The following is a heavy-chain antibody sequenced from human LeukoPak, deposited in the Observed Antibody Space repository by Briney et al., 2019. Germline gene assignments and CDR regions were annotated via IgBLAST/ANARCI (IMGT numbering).Heavy chain of an antibody. Sequence: ASVKVSCKASGYTFTGYYMHWVRQAPGQGLEWMGWINPNSGGTNYAQMFQGRVTMTRDTSTSTAYMELRSLRSDDTAVYYCAKDLYSRRMNYYGSGSYFAYWGQGTLVTVSS. D-gene: IGHD3-10*01. CDR2: INPNSGGT. J-gene: IGHJ4*02. V-gene: IGHV1-2*02. CDR3: AKDLYSRRMNYYGSGSYFAY. CDR1: GYTFTGYY.